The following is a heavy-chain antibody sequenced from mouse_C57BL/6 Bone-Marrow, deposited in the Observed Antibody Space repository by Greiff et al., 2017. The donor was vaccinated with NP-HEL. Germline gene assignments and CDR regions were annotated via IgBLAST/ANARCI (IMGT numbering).Heavy chain of an antibody. V-gene: IGHV1-26*01. CDR1: GYTFTDYY. CDR2: INPNNGGT. D-gene: IGHD2-2*01. Sequence: VQLQQSGPELVKPGASVKISCKASGYTFTDYYMNWVKQSHGKSLEWIGDINPNNGGTSYNQKFKGKATLTVDKSSSTAYMELRSLTSEDSAVYYCARRWLRDYAMDYWGQGTSVTVSS. CDR3: ARRWLRDYAMDY. J-gene: IGHJ4*01.